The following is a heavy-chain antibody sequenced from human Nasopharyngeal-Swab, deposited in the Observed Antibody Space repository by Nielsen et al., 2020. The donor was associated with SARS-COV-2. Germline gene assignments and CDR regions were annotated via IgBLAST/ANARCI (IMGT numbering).Heavy chain of an antibody. D-gene: IGHD3-22*01. CDR2: IYYSGST. V-gene: IGHV4-39*07. Sequence: WIRQPPGKGLEWIGSIYYSGSTYYNPSLKSRVTISVDTSKNQFSLKLSSVTAADTAVYYCALDYYDSSGYSRPNDYWGQGTLVTVPS. CDR3: ALDYYDSSGYSRPNDY. J-gene: IGHJ4*02.